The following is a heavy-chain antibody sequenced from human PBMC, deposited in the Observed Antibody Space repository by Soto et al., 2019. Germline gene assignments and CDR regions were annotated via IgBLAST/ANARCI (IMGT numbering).Heavy chain of an antibody. Sequence: GGSRRLSCAASGFTFSSYAMSWVRQAPGKGLEWVSAISGSGGSTYYADSVKGRFTISRDNSKNTLYLQMNSLRAEDTAVYYYAKDRGLLWFGELYGQYFDYWGQGTLVTVSS. CDR2: ISGSGGST. CDR1: GFTFSSYA. J-gene: IGHJ4*02. D-gene: IGHD3-10*01. V-gene: IGHV3-23*01. CDR3: AKDRGLLWFGELYGQYFDY.